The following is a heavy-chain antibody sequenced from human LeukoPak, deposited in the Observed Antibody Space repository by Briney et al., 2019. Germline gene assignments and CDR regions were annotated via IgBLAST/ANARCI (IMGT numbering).Heavy chain of an antibody. CDR3: ARRDYYGDYVTLDY. D-gene: IGHD4-17*01. J-gene: IGHJ4*02. CDR1: GFSLSTSGVG. V-gene: IGHV2-5*02. CDR2: IYWDDDK. Sequence: SGPTLVNPTQTLTLTCTFSGFSLSTSGVGVGWIRQPPGKALEWPALIYWDDDKRYSPSLKSRLAITKDTSKNQVVLTMTNMDPVDTATYYCARRDYYGDYVTLDYWGQGTLVTVSS.